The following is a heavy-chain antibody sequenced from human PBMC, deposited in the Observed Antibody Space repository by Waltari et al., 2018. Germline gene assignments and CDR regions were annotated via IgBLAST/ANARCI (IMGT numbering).Heavy chain of an antibody. D-gene: IGHD5-18*01. J-gene: IGHJ4*02. CDR2: IYTSGST. CDR1: GGSISSGSYY. Sequence: QVQLQESGTGLVKPSQTLSLTCTVSGGSISSGSYYWSWIRQPAGKGLEWIGYIYTSGSTNANPSLKSRVTISVDTSKNQFSLKLGSVTAADTAVYYCARDQQMATANWGQGTLVTVSS. V-gene: IGHV4-61*09. CDR3: ARDQQMATAN.